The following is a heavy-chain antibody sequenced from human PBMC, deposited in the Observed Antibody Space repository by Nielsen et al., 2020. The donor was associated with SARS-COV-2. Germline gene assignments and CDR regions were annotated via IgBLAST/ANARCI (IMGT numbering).Heavy chain of an antibody. CDR1: GGSFSGYY. J-gene: IGHJ5*02. D-gene: IGHD1-26*01. CDR2: IHPSGNT. V-gene: IGHV4-34*01. CDR3: ARLLTDTGNYLRFDP. Sequence: SETLSLTCAVYGGSFSGYYWNWIRQPPGKGLEWIGEIHPSGNTNYNPSLESRVTMSLDTSKNQFSLKLSSVTAADTAVYYCARLLTDTGNYLRFDPWGQGTLVTVSS.